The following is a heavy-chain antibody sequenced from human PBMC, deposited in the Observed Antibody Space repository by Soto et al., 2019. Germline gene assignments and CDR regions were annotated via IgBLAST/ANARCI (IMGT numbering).Heavy chain of an antibody. CDR2: ISYDGSNK. D-gene: IGHD3-10*01. CDR3: AKDRPVRGVIMPRFRYYYYGMDV. J-gene: IGHJ6*02. Sequence: VQLVESGGGVVQPGRSLRLSCAASGFTFSSYGMHWVRQAPGKGLEWVAVISYDGSNKYYADSVKGRFTISRDNSKNTLYLQMNSLRAEDTAVYYCAKDRPVRGVIMPRFRYYYYGMDVWGQGTTVTVSS. CDR1: GFTFSSYG. V-gene: IGHV3-30*18.